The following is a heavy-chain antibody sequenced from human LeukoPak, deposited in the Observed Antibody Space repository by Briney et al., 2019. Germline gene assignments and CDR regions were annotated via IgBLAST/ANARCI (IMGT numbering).Heavy chain of an antibody. CDR3: ASDGPYYDILTATGTSYFDY. Sequence: PGGSLRLSCAASGLPFTNYWMHWVRQAPGRGLVWVSRLPPDELGIIYADSVKGRFTVSRDNAKNTVYLEMNNLRVDDTAMYYCASDGPYYDILTATGTSYFDYWGQGTLVTVSS. J-gene: IGHJ4*02. V-gene: IGHV3-74*01. CDR1: GLPFTNYW. CDR2: LPPDELGI. D-gene: IGHD3-9*01.